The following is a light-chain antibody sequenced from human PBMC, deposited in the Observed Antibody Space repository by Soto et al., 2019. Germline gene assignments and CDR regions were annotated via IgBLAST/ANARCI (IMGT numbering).Light chain of an antibody. CDR2: GAS. CDR3: QQYGSSPT. CDR1: QSVSSSY. J-gene: IGKJ4*01. V-gene: IGKV3-20*01. Sequence: VLTQSPGTLSLSPGARATLSCRASQSVSSSYLAWYQQKPGQAPRLLIYGASSRATGLPDRFSGRGSGTDFTLTSSRLEPEDVAVYYCQQYGSSPTFGGGTKVEIK.